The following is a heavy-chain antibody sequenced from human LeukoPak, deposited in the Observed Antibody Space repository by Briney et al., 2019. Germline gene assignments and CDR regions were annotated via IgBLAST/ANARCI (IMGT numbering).Heavy chain of an antibody. V-gene: IGHV3-7*01. D-gene: IGHD1-26*01. CDR1: GFAFSKYW. J-gene: IGHJ4*02. CDR3: AAWWEPHC. Sequence: GGSLRLSCAASGFAFSKYWMNWVRQAPGKGLEWLARINEDGSERYYVDSVKGRFTISRDNAKNSLYLQMNSLRAEDTVVYFCAAWWEPHCWGQGTLVTVSS. CDR2: INEDGSER.